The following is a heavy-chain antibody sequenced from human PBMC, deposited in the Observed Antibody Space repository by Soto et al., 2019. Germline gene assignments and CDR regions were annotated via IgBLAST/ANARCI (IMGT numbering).Heavy chain of an antibody. CDR3: ARGGGVGVAGSAAFDM. J-gene: IGHJ3*02. V-gene: IGHV1-2*02. CDR2: INPATGAA. Sequence: QLHLVQSGAVVKKPGASVTVSCSASGYPVTAYYMHWVRQAPGRGLEWMGGINPATGAAKYTQTFPGRVTMARDTATGTVFMELGGLTSEDPAGFYCARGGGVGVAGSAAFDMWGQGTLVTVSS. D-gene: IGHD3-3*01. CDR1: GYPVTAYY.